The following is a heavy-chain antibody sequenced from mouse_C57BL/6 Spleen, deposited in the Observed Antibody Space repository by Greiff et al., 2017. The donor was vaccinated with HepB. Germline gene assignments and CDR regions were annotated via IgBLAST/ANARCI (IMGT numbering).Heavy chain of an antibody. V-gene: IGHV1-26*01. CDR1: GYTFTDYY. Sequence: VQLQQSGPELVKPGASVKISCKASGYTFTDYYMNWVKQSHGKSLEWIGDINPNNGGTSYNQKFKGKATLTVDKSSSTAYMELRSLTSEDSAVYYCARGLTRDAMDYWGQGTSVTVSS. CDR3: ARGLTRDAMDY. J-gene: IGHJ4*01. CDR2: INPNNGGT. D-gene: IGHD3-1*01.